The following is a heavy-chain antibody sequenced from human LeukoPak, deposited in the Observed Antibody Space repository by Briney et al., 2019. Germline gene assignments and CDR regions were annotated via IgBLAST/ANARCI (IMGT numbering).Heavy chain of an antibody. Sequence: PSETLSLTCTVSGGSISSYYWSWIRQPPGKGLEWIGYIYYSGSTNYNPSLKSRVTISVDTSKNQFSLKLSSVTAADTAVYYCASQLGIAVEAIDYWGQGTLVTVSS. D-gene: IGHD6-19*01. CDR3: ASQLGIAVEAIDY. V-gene: IGHV4-59*08. CDR2: IYYSGST. CDR1: GGSISSYY. J-gene: IGHJ4*02.